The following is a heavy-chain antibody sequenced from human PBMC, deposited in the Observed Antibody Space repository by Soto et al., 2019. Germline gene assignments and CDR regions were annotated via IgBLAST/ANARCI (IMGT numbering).Heavy chain of an antibody. Sequence: ASVKVSCKASGGTFSSYTISWVRQAPGQGLEWMGRIIPILGIANYAQKFQGRVTITADKSTSTAYMELSSLRSEDTAVYYCAREVVGANDAFDIWSQGTMVTVS. V-gene: IGHV1-69*04. CDR3: AREVVGANDAFDI. CDR1: GGTFSSYT. CDR2: IIPILGIA. D-gene: IGHD1-26*01. J-gene: IGHJ3*02.